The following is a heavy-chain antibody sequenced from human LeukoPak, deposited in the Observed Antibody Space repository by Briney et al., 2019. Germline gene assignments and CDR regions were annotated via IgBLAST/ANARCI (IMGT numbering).Heavy chain of an antibody. J-gene: IGHJ6*02. Sequence: SETLSLTCTVSGGSISSSSYYWGWIRQPPGKGLEWVGSIYYSGSTYYNPSLKSRVTISVDTSKNQFSLKLSSVTAADTAVYYCARGGMGYFDWLLSPIYYYYGMDVWGQGTTVTVSS. CDR3: ARGGMGYFDWLLSPIYYYYGMDV. V-gene: IGHV4-39*01. D-gene: IGHD3-9*01. CDR2: IYYSGST. CDR1: GGSISSSSYY.